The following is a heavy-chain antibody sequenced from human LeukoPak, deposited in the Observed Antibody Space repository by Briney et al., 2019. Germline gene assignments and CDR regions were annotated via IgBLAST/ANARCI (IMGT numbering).Heavy chain of an antibody. CDR3: ANYNSGPFDY. CDR2: IYSGGST. Sequence: GSLRLSCAASGFTVSSNYMSWVRQAPGKGLEWVSVIYSGGSTYYADSVKGRFTISRDNSKNTLYLQMNSLRVDDTAVYYCANYNSGPFDYWGQGTLVTVSS. V-gene: IGHV3-66*01. J-gene: IGHJ4*02. D-gene: IGHD6-19*01. CDR1: GFTVSSNY.